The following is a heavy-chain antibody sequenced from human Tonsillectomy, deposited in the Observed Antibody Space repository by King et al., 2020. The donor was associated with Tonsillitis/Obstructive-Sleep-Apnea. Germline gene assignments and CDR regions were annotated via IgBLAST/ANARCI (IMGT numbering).Heavy chain of an antibody. Sequence: VQLVESGAEVKKPGASVKVYCKASGYTFTGYYMRWVRQAPGQGLEWMGWINPNSGGTNYAQKFQGRVTMTRDTSISTAYMVLSRLRSDDTAVYFCARPDADCSGGSCSHYWFDPWGQGTLAT. CDR3: ARPDADCSGGSCSHYWFDP. CDR2: INPNSGGT. V-gene: IGHV1-2*02. J-gene: IGHJ5*02. D-gene: IGHD2-15*01. CDR1: GYTFTGYY.